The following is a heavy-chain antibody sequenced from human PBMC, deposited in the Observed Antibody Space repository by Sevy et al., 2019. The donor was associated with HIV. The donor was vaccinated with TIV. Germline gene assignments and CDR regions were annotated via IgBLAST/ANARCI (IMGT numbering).Heavy chain of an antibody. J-gene: IGHJ3*01. CDR2: ISSSSSYI. V-gene: IGHV3-21*01. CDR1: GFTFSSYS. CDR3: ERVRDSGACDF. Sequence: GGSLRLSCAASGFTFSSYSMNWVRQAPGKGLEWVSSISSSSSYIYYADSVKGRFTISRDNAKNSLYLQMNSLRAEDTAVYYCERVRDSGACDFWGQGTMVTVSS. D-gene: IGHD1-26*01.